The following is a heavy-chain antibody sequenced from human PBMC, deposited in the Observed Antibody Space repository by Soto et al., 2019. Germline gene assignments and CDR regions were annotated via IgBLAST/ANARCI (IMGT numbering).Heavy chain of an antibody. J-gene: IGHJ4*02. CDR1: GFTFSGPN. CDR3: TRRVEWGAGDNFEY. V-gene: IGHV3-73*02. CDR2: IRSKADSYAT. Sequence: EVQLVESGGGLVQPGGCLKLSCAASGFTFSGPNVHWVRQASGKGLEWVGRIRSKADSYATAYAVSVTGRFTISRDDSKNTASLQMNSLGTEDTAVYYCTRRVEWGAGDNFEYWGQGTLVTVSS. D-gene: IGHD1-26*01.